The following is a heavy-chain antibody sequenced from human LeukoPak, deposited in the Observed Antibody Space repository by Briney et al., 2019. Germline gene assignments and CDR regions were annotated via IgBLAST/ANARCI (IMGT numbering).Heavy chain of an antibody. CDR1: GFTFSGYS. Sequence: GGSLRLSCGASGFTFSGYSMSWVRQAPGKGLEWVSVIYSGGSTYYADSVKGRFTISRDNSKNTLYLQMNSLRAGDTAVYYCARGGIVGAPGDYWGQGTLVTVSS. J-gene: IGHJ4*02. CDR3: ARGGIVGAPGDY. D-gene: IGHD1-26*01. CDR2: IYSGGST. V-gene: IGHV3-53*01.